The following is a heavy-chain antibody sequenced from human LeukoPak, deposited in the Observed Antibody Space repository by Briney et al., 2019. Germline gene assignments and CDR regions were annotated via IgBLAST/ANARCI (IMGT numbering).Heavy chain of an antibody. CDR1: GGSISSSSYY. CDR3: ARDLRFLDLHALYYFDY. CDR2: IYYSGST. J-gene: IGHJ4*02. D-gene: IGHD3-3*01. V-gene: IGHV4-39*07. Sequence: SETLSLTCTVSGGSISSSSYYWGWIRQPPGKGLGWIGSIYYSGSTYYNPSLKSRVTMSVDTSKNQFSLKLSSVTAADTAVYYCARDLRFLDLHALYYFDYWGQGTLVTVSS.